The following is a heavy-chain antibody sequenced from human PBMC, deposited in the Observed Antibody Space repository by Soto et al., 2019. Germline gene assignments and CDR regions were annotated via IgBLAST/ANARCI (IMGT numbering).Heavy chain of an antibody. V-gene: IGHV1-2*04. CDR1: GYTFTNYY. D-gene: IGHD2-15*01. Sequence: QVQLVQSGAEVKKPGASVKVSCKTSGYTFTNYYMHWVRQAPGQGLEWMGWINPNSGGTYYTQKFQGWVTLTRDTSISTAYMELRRLRSDEAAVYYCARGGGVMMISATGDDDFDVWGQGTMVTVSA. CDR2: INPNSGGT. CDR3: ARGGGVMMISATGDDDFDV. J-gene: IGHJ3*01.